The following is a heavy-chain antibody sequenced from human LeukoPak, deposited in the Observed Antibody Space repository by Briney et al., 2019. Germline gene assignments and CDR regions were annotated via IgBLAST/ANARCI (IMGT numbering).Heavy chain of an antibody. D-gene: IGHD3-10*01. CDR3: ARGRAYYYGAGSSHFDY. CDR2: IYYSGST. CDR1: GGSISSVGYY. Sequence: PSETLSLTCTVSGGSISSVGYYWSWIRQHPGKGLEWIGYIYYSGSTYYNPSLKSRVTTSVDTSKNQSSLKLSSVTAADTAVYYCARGRAYYYGAGSSHFDYWGQGTLVTVSS. J-gene: IGHJ4*02. V-gene: IGHV4-31*03.